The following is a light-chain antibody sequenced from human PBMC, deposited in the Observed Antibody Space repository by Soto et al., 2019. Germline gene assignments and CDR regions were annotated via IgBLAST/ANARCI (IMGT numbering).Light chain of an antibody. Sequence: EIVLTQSPGTLSLSPGERATLSCRSSQSVSSSDLAWYQHKPGQAPRLLIYGASSRATGIPDRFSGSGSGTDFTLTISRLEPDDFAVYCCQQYGSSPLTVGGGTKVEIK. CDR2: GAS. V-gene: IGKV3-20*01. J-gene: IGKJ4*01. CDR3: QQYGSSPLT. CDR1: QSVSSSD.